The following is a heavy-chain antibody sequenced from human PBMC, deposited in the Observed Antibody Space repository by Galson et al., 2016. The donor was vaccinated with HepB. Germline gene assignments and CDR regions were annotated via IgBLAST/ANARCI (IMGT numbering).Heavy chain of an antibody. CDR3: ARDVGRLARLSGMDL. D-gene: IGHD1-26*01. Sequence: SLRLSCAASSFTFSSFSMNWVRQAPGNGLEWVSYISETSSHIYYADSVRGRFTISRDNTKNSLFLQLNTLSAEDTAIYYCARDVGRLARLSGMDLWGQGTTVTVSS. V-gene: IGHV3-21*05. CDR2: ISETSSHI. J-gene: IGHJ6*02. CDR1: SFTFSSFS.